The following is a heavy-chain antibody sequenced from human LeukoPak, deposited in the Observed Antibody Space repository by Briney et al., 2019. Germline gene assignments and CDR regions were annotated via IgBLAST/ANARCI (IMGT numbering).Heavy chain of an antibody. CDR3: AKDLAAAGYYYYYMDV. CDR1: GFTFSSYA. V-gene: IGHV3-30-3*01. CDR2: ISYDGSNK. J-gene: IGHJ6*03. Sequence: PGGSLRLSFAASGFTFSSYAMHWVRQAPGKGLEWVAVISYDGSNKYYEDSVKGRFTISRDNSKNTLYLQMNSLRAEDTAVYYCAKDLAAAGYYYYYMDVWGKGTTVTVSS. D-gene: IGHD6-13*01.